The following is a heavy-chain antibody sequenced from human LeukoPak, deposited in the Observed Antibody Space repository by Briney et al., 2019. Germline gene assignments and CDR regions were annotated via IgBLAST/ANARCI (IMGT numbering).Heavy chain of an antibody. V-gene: IGHV3-30*04. Sequence: GGSLRLSFAATGFTFSSYAMHWVRQAPGKGLEWVAIISYDGSNKYYADSVKGRFTISRDNSKNTLYLQMNSLRAEDTAVYYCARDFSAFDIWGQGTMVTVSS. CDR3: ARDFSAFDI. J-gene: IGHJ3*02. D-gene: IGHD2/OR15-2a*01. CDR1: GFTFSSYA. CDR2: ISYDGSNK.